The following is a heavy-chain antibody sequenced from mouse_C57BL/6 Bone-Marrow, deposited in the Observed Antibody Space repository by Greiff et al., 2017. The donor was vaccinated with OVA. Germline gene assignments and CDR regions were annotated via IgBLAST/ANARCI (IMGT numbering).Heavy chain of an antibody. Sequence: EVQLQQSGAELVKPGASVKLSCTASGFNIKDNYMNWVRQRPEQGLEWIGMIDPANGNTEYDPKFQGKATLTADTSSNTAYLQLSSLTSADTAVYYCARLGGYYDGYWGQGTTLTVSS. CDR3: ARLGGYYDGY. CDR2: IDPANGNT. V-gene: IGHV14-3*02. CDR1: GFNIKDNY. J-gene: IGHJ2*01.